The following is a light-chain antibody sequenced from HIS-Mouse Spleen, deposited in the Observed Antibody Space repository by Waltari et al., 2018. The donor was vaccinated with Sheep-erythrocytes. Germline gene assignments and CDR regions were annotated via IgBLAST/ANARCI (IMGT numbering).Light chain of an antibody. CDR1: SPNLGAGYA. V-gene: IGLV1-40*01. CDR2: GNS. Sequence: QSVLTQPPSVSGAPGQRVTISCTGSSPNLGAGYAVHWYQQLPGTAPKLLIYGNSNRPSGVPDRFSGSKSGTSASLAITGLQAEDEADYYCQSYDSSLSGCVFGGGTKLTVL. J-gene: IGLJ3*02. CDR3: QSYDSSLSGCV.